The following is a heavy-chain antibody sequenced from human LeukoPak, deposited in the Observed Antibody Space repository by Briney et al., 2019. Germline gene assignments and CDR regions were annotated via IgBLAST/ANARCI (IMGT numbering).Heavy chain of an antibody. CDR2: INWNGGST. V-gene: IGHV3-20*04. CDR1: GFTFDDYG. J-gene: IGHJ4*02. CDR3: VRSGYSSGWYPYLFDY. Sequence: PGGSLRLSCAASGFTFDDYGMSWVRQAPGKGLEWVSGINWNGGSTGYADSVKGRFTISRDNAKNSLYLQMNSLRAEDTALYYCVRSGYSSGWYPYLFDYWGQGTLVTVSS. D-gene: IGHD6-19*01.